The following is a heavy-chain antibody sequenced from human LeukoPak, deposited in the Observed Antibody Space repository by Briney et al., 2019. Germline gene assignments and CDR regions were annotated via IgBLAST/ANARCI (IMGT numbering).Heavy chain of an antibody. Sequence: PGGSLRLSCAASGFTFSSYWMHWVRQAPGKGLVWVSRINSDGSSTSYADSVKGRFTISRDNAKNTLYLQMNSLRAEDTAVYYRARGRIAVAGTANNWFDPWGQGTLVTVSS. V-gene: IGHV3-74*01. J-gene: IGHJ5*02. D-gene: IGHD6-19*01. CDR3: ARGRIAVAGTANNWFDP. CDR2: INSDGSST. CDR1: GFTFSSYW.